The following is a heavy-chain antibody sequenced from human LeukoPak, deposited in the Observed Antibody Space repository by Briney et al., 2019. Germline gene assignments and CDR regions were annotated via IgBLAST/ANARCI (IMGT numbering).Heavy chain of an antibody. D-gene: IGHD5-18*01. Sequence: GGSLRLSCAASGFTFSSYAMSWVRQAPGEGLEWVSGISGSGGSTHYADSVKGRFTISRDNSKNTLYLQMNSLRAEDTAVYYCAKGVDTAGNWFDPWGQGTLVTVSS. CDR2: ISGSGGST. CDR3: AKGVDTAGNWFDP. J-gene: IGHJ5*02. V-gene: IGHV3-23*01. CDR1: GFTFSSYA.